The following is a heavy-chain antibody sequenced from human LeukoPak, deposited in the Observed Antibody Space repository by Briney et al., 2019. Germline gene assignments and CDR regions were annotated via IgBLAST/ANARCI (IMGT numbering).Heavy chain of an antibody. J-gene: IGHJ5*02. CDR3: AREVGPIVLMVYEVPNWLDP. V-gene: IGHV1-18*01. CDR1: GYTFTSYG. Sequence: ASVKVSCKASGYTFTSYGISWVRQAPGQGLEWMGWISAYNGNTNYAQKLQGRVTMTTDTSTSTAYMELRSLRSDDTAVYYCAREVGPIVLMVYEVPNWLDPWGQGTLVTVSS. CDR2: ISAYNGNT. D-gene: IGHD2-8*01.